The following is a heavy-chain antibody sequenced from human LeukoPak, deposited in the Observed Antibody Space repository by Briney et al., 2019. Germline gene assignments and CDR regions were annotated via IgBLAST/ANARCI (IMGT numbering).Heavy chain of an antibody. CDR1: GNTFTDYY. J-gene: IGHJ3*01. Sequence: GASVKVSCKASGNTFTDYYLHWVRQAPGQGLEWMGWINTNSGGTRYAQKFQGRVTMTRDTSISTAYLELSGLTSDDTAVYYCARGYPNYYGPWGQGKTVTVSS. CDR2: INTNSGGT. D-gene: IGHD3-10*01. CDR3: ARGYPNYYGP. V-gene: IGHV1-2*02.